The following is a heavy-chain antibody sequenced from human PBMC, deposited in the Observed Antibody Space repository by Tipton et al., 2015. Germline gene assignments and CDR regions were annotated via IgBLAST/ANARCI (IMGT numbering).Heavy chain of an antibody. Sequence: SLRLSCAASGFTFDDYGMTWVRQVPGKGLEWVAGIDWNGGRTGYADSVKGRFIISRDNAQNSLFLQMNSVRPEDTALYYCAKDFYGGKSGIQLDYWGQGTQVTVSS. CDR2: IDWNGGRT. CDR3: AKDFYGGKSGIQLDY. CDR1: GFTFDDYG. V-gene: IGHV3-20*04. J-gene: IGHJ4*02. D-gene: IGHD4-23*01.